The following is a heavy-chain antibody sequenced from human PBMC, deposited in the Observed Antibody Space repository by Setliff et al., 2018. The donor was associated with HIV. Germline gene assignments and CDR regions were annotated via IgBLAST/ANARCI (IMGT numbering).Heavy chain of an antibody. CDR1: GGSISSSTAY. V-gene: IGHV4-39*07. D-gene: IGHD3-3*01. CDR2: IYLSGNT. J-gene: IGHJ5*02. CDR3: ARQEDNFWSGYPNWFDP. Sequence: SETLSLTCTVSGGSISSSTAYWGWIRQPPGKGLEWIGSIYLSGNTYYNPSLKSRVTISLDTSKHQFSLRLNSVTAAGTAVYYCARQEDNFWSGYPNWFDPWGQGTLVTVSS.